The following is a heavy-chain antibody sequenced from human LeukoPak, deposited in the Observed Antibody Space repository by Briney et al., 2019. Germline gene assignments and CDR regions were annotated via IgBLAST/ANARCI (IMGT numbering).Heavy chain of an antibody. Sequence: GGSLRLSCTASGFTFSGYSMNWIRQAPGKGLEWVSSFGTRSTSIYHAGSVKGRFATSGDNAKNSLYLQMNSLRAEDTALYYCAREVSEGFDFWGQGTLVTVSS. V-gene: IGHV3-21*01. D-gene: IGHD3-22*01. J-gene: IGHJ4*02. CDR2: FGTRSTSI. CDR3: AREVSEGFDF. CDR1: GFTFSGYS.